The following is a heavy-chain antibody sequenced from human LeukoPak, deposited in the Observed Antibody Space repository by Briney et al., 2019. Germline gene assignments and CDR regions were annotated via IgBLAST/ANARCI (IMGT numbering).Heavy chain of an antibody. V-gene: IGHV3-21*01. Sequence: GGSLRLSCADSGFTFSSHSMNCVRQAPGKGLEWVSSISSSSSYIYYADSVKGRFTISRDNAKNSLYLQMNSLRAEDTAVYYCARDDTSTLASCGGDCRTFDYWGQGTLVTVSS. CDR3: ARDDTSTLASCGGDCRTFDY. D-gene: IGHD2-21*02. CDR2: ISSSSSYI. J-gene: IGHJ4*02. CDR1: GFTFSSHS.